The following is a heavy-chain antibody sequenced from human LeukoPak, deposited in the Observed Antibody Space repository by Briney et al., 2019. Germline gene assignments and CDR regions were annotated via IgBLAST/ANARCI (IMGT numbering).Heavy chain of an antibody. J-gene: IGHJ6*02. CDR1: GYTFTGYG. Sequence: ASVKVSCKASGYTFTGYGIIWVRQAPGQGLEWLGWISAYKGSTKYPQMFQGRVTVTTDTSTSTAYMELSSLRSEDTAVYYCARGTHTVTTLHGMDVWGQGTTVTVSS. CDR2: ISAYKGST. V-gene: IGHV1-18*01. D-gene: IGHD4-17*01. CDR3: ARGTHTVTTLHGMDV.